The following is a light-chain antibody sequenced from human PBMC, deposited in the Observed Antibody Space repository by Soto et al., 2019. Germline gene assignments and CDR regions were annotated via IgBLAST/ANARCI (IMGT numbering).Light chain of an antibody. CDR2: GAS. J-gene: IGKJ4*01. CDR3: QQYGISPLT. Sequence: VLTQSPATLYVSPGERAALSCRARQSVTSSYLAWYQQKPGQGPRLLIYGASSCAIVIPERFSSGGSGTDFTLPISILEPEDVAVYCCQQYGISPLTFGGGNQVETK. V-gene: IGKV3-20*01. CDR1: QSVTSSY.